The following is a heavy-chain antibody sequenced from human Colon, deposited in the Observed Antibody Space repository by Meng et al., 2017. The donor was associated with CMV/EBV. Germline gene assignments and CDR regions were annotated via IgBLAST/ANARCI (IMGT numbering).Heavy chain of an antibody. Sequence: GESLKISCAASGMTLSSYWMTWVRQAPGKGLEWVANIKQDGSETSYVDSVKGRFSVSRDNSKSTLSLQMNSLQPEDTAIYFCAKDLKPYSSGWSSDYWGQGTLVTVSS. D-gene: IGHD6-19*01. V-gene: IGHV3-7*01. J-gene: IGHJ4*02. CDR2: IKQDGSET. CDR1: GMTLSSYW. CDR3: AKDLKPYSSGWSSDY.